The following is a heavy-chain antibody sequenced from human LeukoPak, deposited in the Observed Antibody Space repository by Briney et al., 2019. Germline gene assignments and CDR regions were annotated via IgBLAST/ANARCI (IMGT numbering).Heavy chain of an antibody. Sequence: PGGSLRLSCAASGFSVSSNYMSWVRQAPGKGLEWISYISSSGSTVYYADSVKGRFTISRDNAKNSLYLQMNSLRAEDTAVYYCARKRARGLDYWGQGTLVTVSS. V-gene: IGHV3-11*04. J-gene: IGHJ4*02. CDR1: GFSVSSNY. CDR2: ISSSGSTV. D-gene: IGHD3-10*01. CDR3: ARKRARGLDY.